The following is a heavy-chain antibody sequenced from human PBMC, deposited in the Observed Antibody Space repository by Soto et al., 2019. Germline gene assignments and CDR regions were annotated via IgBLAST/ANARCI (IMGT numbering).Heavy chain of an antibody. CDR1: GYTFTSYG. CDR2: ISAYNGNT. CDR3: ARDPVASYRAGVDFDY. D-gene: IGHD1-26*01. J-gene: IGHJ4*02. V-gene: IGHV1-18*01. Sequence: QVQLVQSGAEVKKPGASVKVSCRASGYTFTSYGISWVRQAPGQGLEWMGWISAYNGNTNYAQKLQGRVTMTTDPSTSTAYKELRSLRSDDTAVYYCARDPVASYRAGVDFDYWGPGTLVTVSS.